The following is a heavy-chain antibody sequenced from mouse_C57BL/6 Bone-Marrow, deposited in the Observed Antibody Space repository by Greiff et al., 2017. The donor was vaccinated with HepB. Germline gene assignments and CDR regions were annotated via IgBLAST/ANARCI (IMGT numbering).Heavy chain of an antibody. CDR3: AREVIPAWFAY. CDR2: IDPSDSYT. D-gene: IGHD5-1-1*01. V-gene: IGHV1-50*01. Sequence: QVQLQQPGAELVKPGASVKLSCKASGYTFTSYWMQWVKQRPGQGLEWIGEIDPSDSYTNYNKKFKGKATLTVDTPSSTAYMQLSSLTSEDSAVYYCAREVIPAWFAYWGQGTLVTVSA. CDR1: GYTFTSYW. J-gene: IGHJ3*01.